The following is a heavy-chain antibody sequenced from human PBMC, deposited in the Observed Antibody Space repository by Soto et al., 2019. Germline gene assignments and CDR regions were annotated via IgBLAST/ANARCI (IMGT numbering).Heavy chain of an antibody. V-gene: IGHV3-23*01. D-gene: IGHD2-8*01. CDR1: GFTFSSNG. Sequence: GGSLRLSCATSGFTFSSNGMSWVRQAPGKGLDWVSGISGSGRNTYYADFVKGRFTISRDNSKNTLFLQMNSLRVEDTAVYYCAKNGLSDSPSAIDSWGQGTLVTVSS. J-gene: IGHJ4*02. CDR3: AKNGLSDSPSAIDS. CDR2: ISGSGRNT.